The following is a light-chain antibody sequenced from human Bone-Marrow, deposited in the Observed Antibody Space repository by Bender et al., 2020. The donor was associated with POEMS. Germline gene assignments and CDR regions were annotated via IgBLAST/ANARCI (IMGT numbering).Light chain of an antibody. Sequence: SYVLTQPPSVSVAPGQTARITCGGDNIGRKGVHWYQQKAGQAPVLVVYDDYVRHSGIPERFSASTSGNTATLTISRVEGGDEADYICQVWDSSTDHRVFGGGTKLTVL. CDR3: QVWDSSTDHRV. V-gene: IGLV3-21*02. CDR1: NIGRKG. J-gene: IGLJ3*02. CDR2: DDY.